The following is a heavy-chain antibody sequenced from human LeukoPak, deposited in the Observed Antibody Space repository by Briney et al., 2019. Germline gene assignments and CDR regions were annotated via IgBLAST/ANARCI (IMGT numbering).Heavy chain of an antibody. CDR2: IYPGDSDT. Sequence: GEALKISCKGSGYSFTSYWIGWVRQMPGKGLEWMVIIYPGDSDTRYSPSFQGQVTISADKSISTAYLQWSSLKASDTAMYYCARPYSSGYYYFDYWGQGTLVTVSS. CDR1: GYSFTSYW. D-gene: IGHD3-22*01. V-gene: IGHV5-51*01. CDR3: ARPYSSGYYYFDY. J-gene: IGHJ4*02.